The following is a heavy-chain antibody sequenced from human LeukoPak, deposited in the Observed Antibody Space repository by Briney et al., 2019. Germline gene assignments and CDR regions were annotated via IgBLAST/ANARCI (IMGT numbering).Heavy chain of an antibody. V-gene: IGHV3-7*01. CDR1: GFNSGNYW. CDR3: ARDGLLWFGELSFFDY. D-gene: IGHD3-10*01. Sequence: GGSLRLSCAASGFNSGNYWMSWVRQAPGQRLEWLANIKQDGIETYYLDSVKGRFTISRDSARNSVYLQMNSLRADETAVYYCARDGLLWFGELSFFDYWGQGTLVTVSS. CDR2: IKQDGIET. J-gene: IGHJ4*02.